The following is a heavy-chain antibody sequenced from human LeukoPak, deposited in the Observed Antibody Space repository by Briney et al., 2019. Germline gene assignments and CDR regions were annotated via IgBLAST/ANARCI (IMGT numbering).Heavy chain of an antibody. V-gene: IGHV4-4*07. CDR2: VCTSGIT. D-gene: IGHD7-27*01. CDR1: GDSISTNC. Sequence: SETLSLTCAVSGDSISTNCWTWIRQPAGKGLEWIRRVCTSGITNYNPSLESRITMSLDTSEKQFSLRLTSVTAADTAVYYCARDVLGMSGVWFFDLWGRGTLVTVSS. CDR3: ARDVLGMSGVWFFDL. J-gene: IGHJ2*01.